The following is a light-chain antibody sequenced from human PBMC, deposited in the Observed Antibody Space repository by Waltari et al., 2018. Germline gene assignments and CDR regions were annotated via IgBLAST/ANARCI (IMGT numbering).Light chain of an antibody. CDR1: QSIGRY. J-gene: IGKJ4*01. V-gene: IGKV3-15*01. Sequence: GRAMQSIGRYLAWYQKKPGQAPWRLIHYASTRATSIPARFGGSGSGTEFTLTISSLQSEDFAVYYCQQYDKWPLTFGGGTEVEIK. CDR2: YAS. CDR3: QQYDKWPLT.